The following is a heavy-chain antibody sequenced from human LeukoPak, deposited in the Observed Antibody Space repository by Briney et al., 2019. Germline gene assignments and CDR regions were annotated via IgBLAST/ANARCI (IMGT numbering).Heavy chain of an antibody. CDR3: AREEDTMVRGAPMNSFFDY. CDR1: GGSISSSSYY. J-gene: IGHJ4*02. Sequence: SETLSLTCTVSGGSISSSSYYWGWIRQPPGKGLEWIGSIYYSGSTYYNPSLESRVTISVDTSKNQFSLKLSSVTAADTAVYYCAREEDTMVRGAPMNSFFDYWGQGTLVTVSS. V-gene: IGHV4-39*07. D-gene: IGHD3-10*01. CDR2: IYYSGST.